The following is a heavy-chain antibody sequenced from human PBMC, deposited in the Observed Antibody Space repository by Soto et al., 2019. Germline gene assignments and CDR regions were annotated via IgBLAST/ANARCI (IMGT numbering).Heavy chain of an antibody. J-gene: IGHJ5*02. D-gene: IGHD2-2*01. CDR1: GGSISSSSYY. CDR3: ARLWVDSTHKFDP. V-gene: IGHV4-39*01. Sequence: SETLSLTCTVSGGSISSSSYYWGWIRQPPGKGLEWIGSIYYSGSTYYNPSLKSRVTISVDTSKNQFSLKLSSVTAADTAVYYCARLWVDSTHKFDPWGQGTLVTVSS. CDR2: IYYSGST.